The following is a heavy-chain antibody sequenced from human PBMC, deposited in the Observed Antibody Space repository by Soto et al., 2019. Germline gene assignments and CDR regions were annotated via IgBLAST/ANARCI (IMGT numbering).Heavy chain of an antibody. CDR2: ISSSSSTI. V-gene: IGHV3-48*01. Sequence: EVQLVESGGGLVQPGVSLRLSCAASGFTFSSYSMNWARQAPGKGLEWVSYISSSSSTIYYADSVKGRLTISRDNAKNSLYLQMNSLRAEDKAVYYCARGHDYGAPPGYWGQGTLVTVSS. CDR3: ARGHDYGAPPGY. D-gene: IGHD4-17*01. J-gene: IGHJ4*02. CDR1: GFTFSSYS.